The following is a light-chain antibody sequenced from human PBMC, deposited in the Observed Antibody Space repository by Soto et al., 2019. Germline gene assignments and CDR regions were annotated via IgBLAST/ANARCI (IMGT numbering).Light chain of an antibody. J-gene: IGKJ4*01. CDR2: WAS. CDR3: QQYHSTPLT. Sequence: DIVMTQSPDSLAVSLGERATINCKSIQSVLYSSTNKNYLAWYQQKPGQAPKLLIYWASTRESGVPDRFSGSGSGTDFTLTISSLQAEDVAIYYCQQYHSTPLTFGGGTKVEIK. CDR1: QSVLYSSTNKNY. V-gene: IGKV4-1*01.